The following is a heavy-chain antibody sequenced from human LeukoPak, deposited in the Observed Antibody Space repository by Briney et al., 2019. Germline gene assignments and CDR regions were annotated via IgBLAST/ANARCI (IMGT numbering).Heavy chain of an antibody. CDR3: ARTKGRAVGQTAFQY. Sequence: PSETLSLTCVVSGGSISSLNWWSWVRQPPGKGLEWIGEIYHSGNINSNPSLTSRVTISLDESKNQFSLKVTSVTAADTAVYYCARTKGRAVGQTAFQYWGQGTLVTVSA. CDR1: GGSISSLNW. CDR2: IYHSGNI. J-gene: IGHJ4*02. V-gene: IGHV4-4*02. D-gene: IGHD1-26*01.